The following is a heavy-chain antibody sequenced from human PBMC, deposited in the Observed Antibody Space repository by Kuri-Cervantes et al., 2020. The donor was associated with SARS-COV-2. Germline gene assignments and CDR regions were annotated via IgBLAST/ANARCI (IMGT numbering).Heavy chain of an antibody. CDR2: IWYDGSNK. CDR3: ARDFDSSDYDDY. CDR1: GFTFSSYG. J-gene: IGHJ4*02. D-gene: IGHD3-22*01. Sequence: LSLTCAASGFTFSSYGMHWVRQAPGKGLEWVAVIWYDGSNKYYADSVKGRFTISRDNSKNTLYLQMNSLRAEDTAVYYCARDFDSSDYDDYWGQGTLVTVSS. V-gene: IGHV3-33*01.